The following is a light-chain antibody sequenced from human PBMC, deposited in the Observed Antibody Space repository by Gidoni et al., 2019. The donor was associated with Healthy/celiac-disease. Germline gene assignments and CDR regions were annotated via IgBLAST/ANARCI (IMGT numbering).Light chain of an antibody. V-gene: IGKV1-33*01. CDR1: QDISNY. CDR2: YAS. CDR3: HQYDNLPPRFT. J-gene: IGKJ4*01. Sequence: DIQRNQSPHTLSASVGDRVTITCQASQDISNYLNWYQQKPGKAPKLRIYYASNLETGVPSRFSVSGSGTDFTFTLSSLQPEDIATYYCHQYDNLPPRFTFGGXTKVEIK.